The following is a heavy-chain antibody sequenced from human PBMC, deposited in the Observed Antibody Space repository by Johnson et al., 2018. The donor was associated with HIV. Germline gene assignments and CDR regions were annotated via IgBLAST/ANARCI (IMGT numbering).Heavy chain of an antibody. J-gene: IGHJ3*02. V-gene: IGHV3-66*01. CDR2: IDSGGTT. CDR3: AKYTFDI. Sequence: VQLVESGGGLVKPGGSLRLSCAASGFTFSDYYMTWIRQAPGKGLEWVSLIDSGGTTNYEDSVKGRFTISRNDSKNTLYLQMNSLRAADTAVYYCAKYTFDIWGQGTMVTVSS. CDR1: GFTFSDYY. D-gene: IGHD2/OR15-2a*01.